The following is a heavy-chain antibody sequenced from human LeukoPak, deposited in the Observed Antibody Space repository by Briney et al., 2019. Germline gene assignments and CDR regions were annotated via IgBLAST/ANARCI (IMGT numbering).Heavy chain of an antibody. Sequence: GGSLRLSCAASGFTFSNYTMSWVRQAPGKGLEWVSTISGSGGSTYYADSVKGRFTISRDNSKNTLYLQMNSLRAEDTAVYYCARLIPENYYDSSGYNDYWGQGTLVTVSS. CDR3: ARLIPENYYDSSGYNDY. D-gene: IGHD3-22*01. V-gene: IGHV3-23*01. J-gene: IGHJ4*02. CDR1: GFTFSNYT. CDR2: ISGSGGST.